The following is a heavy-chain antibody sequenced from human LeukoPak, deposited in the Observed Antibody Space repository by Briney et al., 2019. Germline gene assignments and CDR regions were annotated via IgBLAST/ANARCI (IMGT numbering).Heavy chain of an antibody. CDR1: GGSISSSSYY. Sequence: PSETLSLTCTVSGGSISSSSYYWAWIRQPPGKGLEWIGSIYYSGSTYFNPSLKSRVTISVDTSKNQFSLKLSSVTAADTAVYYCARSGSSSDQLPHNWFDPWGQGTLVTVSS. D-gene: IGHD2-2*01. V-gene: IGHV4-39*01. CDR2: IYYSGST. J-gene: IGHJ5*02. CDR3: ARSGSSSDQLPHNWFDP.